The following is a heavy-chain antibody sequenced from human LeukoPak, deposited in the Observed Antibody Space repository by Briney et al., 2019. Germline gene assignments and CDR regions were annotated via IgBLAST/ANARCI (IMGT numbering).Heavy chain of an antibody. CDR2: IDKSGRT. CDR3: AREYGDFDY. Sequence: PSETLSLTCTVSGGSISSYYRSWIRQPAGKGLEWIGRIDKSGRTNYNPTLKSRVTMSVDTSKNQFSLKLNSMTAADTAVYYCAREYGDFDYWGQGTLVTVSS. D-gene: IGHD4-17*01. CDR1: GGSISSYY. J-gene: IGHJ4*02. V-gene: IGHV4-4*07.